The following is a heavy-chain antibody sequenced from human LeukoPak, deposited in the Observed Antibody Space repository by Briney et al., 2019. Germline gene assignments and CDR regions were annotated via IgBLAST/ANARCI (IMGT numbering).Heavy chain of an antibody. CDR1: GYTFTNYW. CDR2: IYPGDSDT. CDR3: ARGGGYSYGYVGAFDI. Sequence: GESLKISCKGSGYTFTNYWIGWVRQMPGKGLEWMGIIYPGDSDTRYSPSFQGQVTISADKSISTAYLQWSSLKASDTAMYYCARGGGYSYGYVGAFDIWGQGTMVTVSS. V-gene: IGHV5-51*01. J-gene: IGHJ3*02. D-gene: IGHD5-18*01.